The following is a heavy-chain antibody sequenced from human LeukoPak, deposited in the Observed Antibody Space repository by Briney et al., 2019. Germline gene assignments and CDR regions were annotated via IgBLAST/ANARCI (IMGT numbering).Heavy chain of an antibody. V-gene: IGHV4-59*01. CDR1: GGSISSYY. CDR2: IYYSGST. D-gene: IGHD6-13*01. Sequence: PSETLSLTCTVSGGSISSYYWSWIRQPPGKGLEWIGYIYYSGSTNYNPSLKSRVTISVDTSKNQFSLKLSSVTAADTAVYYCARDKELAAAGTYYYYGMDVWGQGTTVTVSS. J-gene: IGHJ6*02. CDR3: ARDKELAAAGTYYYYGMDV.